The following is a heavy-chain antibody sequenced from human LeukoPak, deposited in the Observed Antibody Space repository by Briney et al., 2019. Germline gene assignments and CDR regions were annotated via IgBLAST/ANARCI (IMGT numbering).Heavy chain of an antibody. D-gene: IGHD5-18*01. CDR3: VRGGASASYFDF. CDR1: GFIFDDFG. V-gene: IGHV3-20*04. CDR2: INWNGGGT. J-gene: IGHJ4*03. Sequence: GGSLSLSCAASGFIFDDFGMSWVRQPPGKGLEWVSGINWNGGGTVYADSVKGRFTISRDNAKNSLYLQMDTLTVEDTAFYYCVRGGASASYFDFWSLGTLVTLSP.